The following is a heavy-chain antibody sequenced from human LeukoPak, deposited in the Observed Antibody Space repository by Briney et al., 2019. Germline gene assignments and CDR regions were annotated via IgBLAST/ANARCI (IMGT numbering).Heavy chain of an antibody. V-gene: IGHV1-2*02. Sequence: ASVKVSCTASGYTFTGYYMHWVRQAPGQGLEWMGWINPNSGGTSYAQKFQGRVTMTRDTSISTAYMELSRLRSDDTAVYYCARVYNWNYSDYWGQGTLVTVSS. D-gene: IGHD1-7*01. J-gene: IGHJ4*02. CDR2: INPNSGGT. CDR1: GYTFTGYY. CDR3: ARVYNWNYSDY.